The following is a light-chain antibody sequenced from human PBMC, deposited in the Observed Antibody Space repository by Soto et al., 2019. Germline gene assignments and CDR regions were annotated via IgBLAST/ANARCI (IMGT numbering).Light chain of an antibody. Sequence: DVRMTQSPSSLSASVGDSVTITCRASQSISTYLNWYQQKPGRAPKVVIYAASNLQSGVPYRFSGSGSGTDFTLTIRGLQPGDSATYFCQQSFGTTWTFGQGTKVEIK. V-gene: IGKV1-39*01. J-gene: IGKJ1*01. CDR2: AAS. CDR1: QSISTY. CDR3: QQSFGTTWT.